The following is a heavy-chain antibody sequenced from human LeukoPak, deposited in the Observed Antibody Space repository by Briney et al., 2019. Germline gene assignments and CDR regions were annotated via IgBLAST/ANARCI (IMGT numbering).Heavy chain of an antibody. CDR3: ARGRPLTIFGVVTGMDV. Sequence: GGSLRLSCAASGFTFRSYEMNWVRQAPGKGLEWVSYISSGGNTIYYADSFKGRFTISRDNAKNSLYLQMNSLRAEDTAVYYCARGRPLTIFGVVTGMDVWGQGTTVTVSS. J-gene: IGHJ6*02. CDR2: ISSGGNTI. V-gene: IGHV3-48*03. D-gene: IGHD3-3*01. CDR1: GFTFRSYE.